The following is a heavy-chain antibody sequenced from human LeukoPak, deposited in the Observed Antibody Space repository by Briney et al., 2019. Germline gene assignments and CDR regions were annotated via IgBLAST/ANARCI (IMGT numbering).Heavy chain of an antibody. J-gene: IGHJ5*02. CDR3: ASYYSQGMYNCFDP. CDR1: GGSFSGYY. CDR2: INHSGST. V-gene: IGHV4-34*01. Sequence: SETLSLTCAVYGGSFSGYYWSWVRQPPGKGLEWIGEINHSGSTNYNPSLKSRVTISVDTSKNQFSLKLSSVTAADTAVYYCASYYSQGMYNCFDPWGQGTLVTVSS. D-gene: IGHD1-26*01.